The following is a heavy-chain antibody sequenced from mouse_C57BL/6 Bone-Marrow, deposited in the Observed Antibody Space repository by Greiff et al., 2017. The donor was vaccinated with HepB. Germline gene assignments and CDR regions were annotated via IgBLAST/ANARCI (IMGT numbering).Heavy chain of an antibody. D-gene: IGHD1-1*01. CDR2: IDPSDSET. CDR1: GYTFTSYW. J-gene: IGHJ3*01. V-gene: IGHV1-52*01. CDR3: ARGSTAWFAY. Sequence: QVQLQQPGAELVRPGSSVKLSFKASGYTFTSYWMHWVKQRPIQGLEWIGNIDPSDSETHYNQKFKDKATLTVDKSSSTAYMQLSSLTSEDSAVYYCARGSTAWFAYWGQGTLVTVSA.